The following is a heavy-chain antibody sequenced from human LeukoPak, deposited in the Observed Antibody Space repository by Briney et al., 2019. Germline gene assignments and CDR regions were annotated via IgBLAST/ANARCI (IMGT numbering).Heavy chain of an antibody. V-gene: IGHV4-34*01. J-gene: IGHJ6*02. CDR3: AREGEYQLLSDYYYYGMDV. D-gene: IGHD2-2*01. CDR2: INHSGST. CDR1: GGSFSGYY. Sequence: SETLSLTCAVYGGSFSGYYWSWIRQPPGKGLEWIGEINHSGSTNYNPSLKCRVTISVDTSKNQFSLKLSSVTAADTAVYYCAREGEYQLLSDYYYYGMDVWGQGTTVTVSS.